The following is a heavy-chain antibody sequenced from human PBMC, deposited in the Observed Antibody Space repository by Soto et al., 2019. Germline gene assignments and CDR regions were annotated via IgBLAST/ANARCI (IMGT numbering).Heavy chain of an antibody. CDR2: ISWNSGSI. D-gene: IGHD6-19*01. CDR1: GFTFDDYA. Sequence: GGSLRLSCAASGFTFDDYAMHWVRQAPGKGLEWVSGISWNSGSIGYADSVKGRFTISRDNAKNSLYLQMNSLRAEDTALYYCAKDSRGYSSGDLGYWGQGTLVTVSS. J-gene: IGHJ4*02. CDR3: AKDSRGYSSGDLGY. V-gene: IGHV3-9*01.